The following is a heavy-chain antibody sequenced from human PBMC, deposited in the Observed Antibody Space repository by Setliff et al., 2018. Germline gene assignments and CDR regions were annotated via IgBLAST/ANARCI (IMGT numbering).Heavy chain of an antibody. D-gene: IGHD1-26*01. CDR3: ARDNTIVGATDY. CDR1: GGSITSGSYY. J-gene: IGHJ4*02. CDR2: LHTSGTT. V-gene: IGHV4-61*02. Sequence: KTSEPLSLTCAVSGGSITSGSYYWSWIRQPAGVGLEWIGRLHTSGTTDYNPSLKGRVTISADTSPNHFSLKLTSVTAADTAVYYCARDNTIVGATDYWGQGALVTVSS.